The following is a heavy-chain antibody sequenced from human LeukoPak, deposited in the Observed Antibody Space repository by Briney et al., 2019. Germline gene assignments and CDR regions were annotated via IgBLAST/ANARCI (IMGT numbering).Heavy chain of an antibody. CDR2: IYYSGST. CDR3: ARGYSGSYLANSNWYFDL. CDR1: GCSISNYY. J-gene: IGHJ2*01. D-gene: IGHD1-26*01. Sequence: KPSENPSPTCTVSGCSISNYYWSWIRQPPGKGLGWVGYIYYSGSTNYNPSLKSRVTISVDTSKNQFSLKLRSVTAADTAVYYCARGYSGSYLANSNWYFDLWGRGTLVTVSS. V-gene: IGHV4-59*01.